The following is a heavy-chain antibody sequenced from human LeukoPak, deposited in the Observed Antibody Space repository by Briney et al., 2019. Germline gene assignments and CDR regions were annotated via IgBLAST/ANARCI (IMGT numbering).Heavy chain of an antibody. D-gene: IGHD1-26*01. Sequence: PGGSLRLSCAASGFTFSSYGIHWVRQAPGKGLEWAAFIRYDGSNEYYADSVKGRFTISRDNSKNTLYLQMNSLRDEDTAVYYCAKSVVPGTYYYYYYMDVWGKGTTVTISS. CDR1: GFTFSSYG. V-gene: IGHV3-30*02. CDR2: IRYDGSNE. J-gene: IGHJ6*03. CDR3: AKSVVPGTYYYYYYMDV.